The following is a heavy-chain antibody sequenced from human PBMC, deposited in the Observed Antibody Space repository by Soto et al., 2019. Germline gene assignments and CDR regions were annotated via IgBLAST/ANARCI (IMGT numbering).Heavy chain of an antibody. CDR3: AAAPLLRYCRSTSCYSAGGMDV. CDR1: GFTFTSSA. V-gene: IGHV1-58*01. Sequence: SVKVSCKASGFTFTSSAVQWVRQARGQRLEWIGWIVVGSGNTNYAQKFQERVTITRDVSTSTAYMELSSLRSEDTAVYYCAAAPLLRYCRSTSCYSAGGMDVWGQGTTVTVSS. CDR2: IVVGSGNT. D-gene: IGHD2-2*01. J-gene: IGHJ6*02.